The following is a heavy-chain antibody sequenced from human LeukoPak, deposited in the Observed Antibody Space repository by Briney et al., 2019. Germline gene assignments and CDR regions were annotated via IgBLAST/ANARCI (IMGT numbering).Heavy chain of an antibody. D-gene: IGHD2-2*01. Sequence: SETLSLTCAVYGGSFSGYYWSWIRQPSGKGLEWIGEINHSGSTNYNPSLKSRVTISVDTSKNQFSLKLSSVTAADTAVYYCARGLRYQLPSSSHTPLYFDYWGQGTLVTVSS. CDR2: INHSGST. CDR3: ARGLRYQLPSSSHTPLYFDY. J-gene: IGHJ4*02. CDR1: GGSFSGYY. V-gene: IGHV4-34*01.